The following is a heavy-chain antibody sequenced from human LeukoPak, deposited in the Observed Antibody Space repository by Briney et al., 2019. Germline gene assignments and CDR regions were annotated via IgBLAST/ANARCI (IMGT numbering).Heavy chain of an antibody. D-gene: IGHD1-26*01. Sequence: GGSLRLSCAASGFTFSLYWMSWVRQAPGKGLERVANIKQDGSEKYYVDSVEGRFTISRDNAKDSLYLQMNSLRAEDTAVYYCARYRAGAYFDYWGQGTLVTVSS. CDR3: ARYRAGAYFDY. CDR1: GFTFSLYW. CDR2: IKQDGSEK. V-gene: IGHV3-7*01. J-gene: IGHJ4*02.